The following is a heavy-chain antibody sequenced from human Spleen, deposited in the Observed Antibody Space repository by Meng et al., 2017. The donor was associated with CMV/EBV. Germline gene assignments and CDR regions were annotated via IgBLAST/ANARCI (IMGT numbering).Heavy chain of an antibody. Sequence: QGQLVQSGAEVKKPGASVKVSCKASGYTFTSYYMHWVRQAPGQGLEWMGIINPSGGSTSYAQKFQGRVTMTTDTSTSTAYMELRSLRSDDTAVYYCARGEQQLVPPDYWGQGTLVTVSS. CDR1: GYTFTSYY. D-gene: IGHD6-13*01. CDR2: INPSGGST. CDR3: ARGEQQLVPPDY. J-gene: IGHJ4*02. V-gene: IGHV1-46*01.